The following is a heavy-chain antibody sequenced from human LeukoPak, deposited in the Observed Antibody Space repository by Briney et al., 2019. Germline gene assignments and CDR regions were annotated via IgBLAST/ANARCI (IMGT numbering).Heavy chain of an antibody. V-gene: IGHV3-7*01. J-gene: IGHJ4*02. CDR3: ARDPRGSEYSHFDS. CDR1: GFSFSSSY. Sequence: PGGSLRLSCVASGFSFSSSYMSWVRQAPGKGLEWVANIKQDGNEKHYVDSVKGRFTISRDNAKSSLYHQMNRLRADDTAVYYCARDPRGSEYSHFDSWGQGTLVTVSS. D-gene: IGHD3-10*01. CDR2: IKQDGNEK.